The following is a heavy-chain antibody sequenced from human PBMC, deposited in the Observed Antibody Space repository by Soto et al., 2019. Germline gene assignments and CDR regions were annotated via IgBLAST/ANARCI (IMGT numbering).Heavy chain of an antibody. D-gene: IGHD1-7*01. CDR1: GFTFSNAW. CDR2: VKSKSDGGTT. J-gene: IGHJ6*02. Sequence: EVQLVESGGGLVKPGGSLRLYCAASGFTFSNAWMNWVRQAPGKGLEWVGRVKSKSDGGTTDYAAPVKGRFTISRDDSKNTLYLQMNSLKIEDTAVYYCTTAENNWNYIRDVCGQGTTVTVSS. V-gene: IGHV3-15*07. CDR3: TTAENNWNYIRDV.